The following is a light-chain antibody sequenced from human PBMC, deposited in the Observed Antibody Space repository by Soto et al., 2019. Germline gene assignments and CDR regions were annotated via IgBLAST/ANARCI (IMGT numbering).Light chain of an antibody. V-gene: IGKV1-9*01. CDR3: QQYNGHSTWT. CDR1: QGISSS. CDR2: AAS. Sequence: IQLTQSPSSLSASVGDRVTITCRASQGISSSLAWYQQQPGKAPKLLIYAASTLQSGVPSRFSGSGSGIDFTLTISSLQPDDFATYYCQQYNGHSTWTFGQGTKVDIK. J-gene: IGKJ1*01.